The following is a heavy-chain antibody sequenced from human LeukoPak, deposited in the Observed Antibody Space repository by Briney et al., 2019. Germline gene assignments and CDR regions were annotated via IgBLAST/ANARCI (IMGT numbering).Heavy chain of an antibody. CDR2: ISSSGGYI. J-gene: IGHJ4*02. Sequence: GGSLRLSCAASGFTFSSHSMNWVRQAPGKGLEWVSSISSSGGYIYYADSVKGRFTISRDNSKNSLYLQMNSLRAEDTAVYYCSRARRYCSSTSCYDLYFDYWGQGTLVTVSS. D-gene: IGHD2-2*01. CDR1: GFTFSSHS. CDR3: SRARRYCSSTSCYDLYFDY. V-gene: IGHV3-21*01.